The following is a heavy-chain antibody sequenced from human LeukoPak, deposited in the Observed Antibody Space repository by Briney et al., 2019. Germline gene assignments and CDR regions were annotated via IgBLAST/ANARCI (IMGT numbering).Heavy chain of an antibody. CDR3: ARDRPGDV. J-gene: IGHJ6*04. CDR1: GYTFSSYE. CDR2: ISSNGDST. Sequence: GGFLRLSCAASGYTFSSYEMQWVRQAPGKGLEYVSAISSNGDSTYYANFVKGRFIISRDNSKNTLYLQMGSLRPEDMAVYYCARDRPGDVWGEGTTVTVSS. V-gene: IGHV3-64*01.